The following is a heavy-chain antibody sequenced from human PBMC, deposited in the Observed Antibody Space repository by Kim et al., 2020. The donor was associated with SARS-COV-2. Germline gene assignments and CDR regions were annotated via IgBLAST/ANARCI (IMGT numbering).Heavy chain of an antibody. CDR3: AKDMGGNSGDDAFDI. CDR1: GFTFGDYA. Sequence: GGSLRLSCAASGFTFGDYAMHWVRQAPGKGLEWVSGISWNSGSIGYADSVKGRFTISRDNAKNSLYLQMNSLRAEDTALYYCAKDMGGNSGDDAFDIWGQGTMVTVSS. V-gene: IGHV3-9*01. D-gene: IGHD2-21*02. CDR2: ISWNSGSI. J-gene: IGHJ3*02.